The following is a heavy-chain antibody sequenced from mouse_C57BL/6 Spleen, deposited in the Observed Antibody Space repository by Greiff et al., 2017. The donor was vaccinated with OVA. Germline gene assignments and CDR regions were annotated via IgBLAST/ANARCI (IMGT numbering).Heavy chain of an antibody. D-gene: IGHD1-1*01. Sequence: DVQLQESGPVLVKPGASVKMSCKASGYTFTDYYMNWVKQSHGKSLEWIGVINPYNGGTSYNRKFTGKATLTVDKSSSTAYMELNSLTSEDSAVYYCARYYGSRPYWYFDVWGTGTTVTVSS. CDR1: GYTFTDYY. CDR2: INPYNGGT. V-gene: IGHV1-19*01. J-gene: IGHJ1*03. CDR3: ARYYGSRPYWYFDV.